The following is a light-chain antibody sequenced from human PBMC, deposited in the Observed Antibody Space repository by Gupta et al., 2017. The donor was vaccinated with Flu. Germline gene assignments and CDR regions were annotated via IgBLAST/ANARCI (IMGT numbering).Light chain of an antibody. CDR1: NIGSRS. J-gene: IGLJ7*01. V-gene: IGLV3-21*03. Sequence: APGKTARITCGVDNIGSRSVHWYQQRPGQAPILVVYDDTDRPSGIPERFSGYISGNTATLTITRVEGGDEADYYCQLWGGNHAVFGGGTQLTVL. CDR3: QLWGGNHAV. CDR2: DDT.